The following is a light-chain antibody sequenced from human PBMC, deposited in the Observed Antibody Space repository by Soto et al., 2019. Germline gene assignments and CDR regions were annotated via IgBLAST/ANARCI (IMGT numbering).Light chain of an antibody. CDR1: QTISTY. CDR3: QQSHGIPYT. CDR2: AAS. V-gene: IGKV1-39*01. Sequence: DIQMTQSPSSLSASVGDRVTITCRASQTISTYLNWYQQEPGKDPKLLIYAASSLQSGVPSRFSGSESGTDFTLTIISLQPEDFAAYYCQQSHGIPYTFGQGTKLEIK. J-gene: IGKJ2*01.